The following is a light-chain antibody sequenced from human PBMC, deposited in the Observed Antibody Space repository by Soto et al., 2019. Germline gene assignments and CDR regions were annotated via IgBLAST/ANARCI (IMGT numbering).Light chain of an antibody. CDR3: QQYNSYSWT. J-gene: IGKJ1*01. CDR2: EAS. V-gene: IGKV1-5*01. Sequence: DIQMTQSPSTLSASVGDRVTITCRASQTLRTRLAWYQQKSGKAPRLLIYEASDVASGVPSRFSGSGAGTEFTLTIGSLQPDDFATYYCQQYNSYSWTFGQGTKVDIK. CDR1: QTLRTR.